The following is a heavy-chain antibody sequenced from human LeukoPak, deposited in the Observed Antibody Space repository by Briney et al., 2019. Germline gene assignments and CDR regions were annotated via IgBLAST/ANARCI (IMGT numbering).Heavy chain of an antibody. CDR3: ARDPGVVAFHYFDY. Sequence: GSLRLSCAASGFPFSRHAMGWVRQAPGKGLEWGSAIGGSGGSTYYADPVKGRFTISRDNSKNTLYLQMNSLRAEDTALYYCARDPGVVAFHYFDYWGREPWSLSPQ. CDR1: GFPFSRHA. J-gene: IGHJ4*02. D-gene: IGHD3-3*01. V-gene: IGHV3-23*01. CDR2: IGGSGGST.